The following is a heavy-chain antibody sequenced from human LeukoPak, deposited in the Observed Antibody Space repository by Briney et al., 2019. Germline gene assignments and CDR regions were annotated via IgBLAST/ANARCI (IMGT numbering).Heavy chain of an antibody. V-gene: IGHV6-1*01. D-gene: IGHD3-10*01. CDR3: ARGDGPIHGRYYFDY. CDR1: GDSASGKSVA. CDR2: TFYRSKWSS. Sequence: SQTLSLTCAISGDSASGKSVAWNWIRQTPSRGLEWLGRTFYRSKWSSEYTTSMKGRITINPDTSKNQFSLQLISVTPEDTAVYYCARGDGPIHGRYYFDYWGQGTLITVSS. J-gene: IGHJ4*02.